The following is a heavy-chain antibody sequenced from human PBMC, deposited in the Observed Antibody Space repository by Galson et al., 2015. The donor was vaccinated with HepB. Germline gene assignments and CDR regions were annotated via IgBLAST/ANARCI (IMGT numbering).Heavy chain of an antibody. CDR2: IYPGDSDT. D-gene: IGHD3-22*01. CDR3: ATWYYYDSSGRLGAFDI. V-gene: IGHV5-51*01. Sequence: QSGAEVKKPGESLKISCKGSGYSFTSYWIGWVRQMPGKGLEWMGIIYPGDSDTRYSPSFQGQVTISADKSISTAYLRWSSLKASDTAMYYCATWYYYDSSGRLGAFDIWGQGTMVTVSS. J-gene: IGHJ3*02. CDR1: GYSFTSYW.